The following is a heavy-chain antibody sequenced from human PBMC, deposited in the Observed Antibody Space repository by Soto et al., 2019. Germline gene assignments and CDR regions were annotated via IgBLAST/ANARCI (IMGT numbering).Heavy chain of an antibody. CDR3: AMTRLYDTGTNDYHRDALDI. V-gene: IGHV3-23*01. CDR1: GFSFGTYV. Sequence: EVQLLESGGGMVEPRGSLKLSCAASGFSFGTYVMNWVRQAPGKGLEWVSGISGSGGRVYSADSVKGRFTISRDNCRNTLYLQMNSLRAEDTAIYYCAMTRLYDTGTNDYHRDALDIWGQGTQVIVSS. D-gene: IGHD3-22*01. J-gene: IGHJ3*02. CDR2: ISGSGGRV.